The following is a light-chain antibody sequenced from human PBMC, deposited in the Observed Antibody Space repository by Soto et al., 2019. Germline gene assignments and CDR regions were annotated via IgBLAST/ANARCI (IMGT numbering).Light chain of an antibody. CDR3: QHYGSSGT. J-gene: IGKJ1*01. CDR1: QSVTGSH. Sequence: EIVMTQSACTLSWSPGERATLSWRASQSVTGSHLAWYQQQPGQAPRLLIYGASNRATGIPDRFSGIGSGTDFTLTISRLEPDDFAVYYCQHYGSSGTFGQGTKVDIK. V-gene: IGKV3-20*01. CDR2: GAS.